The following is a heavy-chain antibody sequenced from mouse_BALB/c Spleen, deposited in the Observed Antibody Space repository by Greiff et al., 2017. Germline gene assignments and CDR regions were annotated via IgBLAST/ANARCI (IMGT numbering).Heavy chain of an antibody. D-gene: IGHD2-14*01. CDR1: GYSITSDYA. CDR3: ARSDYRYPMDY. CDR2: ISYSGST. Sequence: EVQLQESGPGLVKPSQSLSLTCTVTGYSITSDYAWNWIRQFPGNKLEWMGYISYSGSTSYNPSLKSRISITRDTSKNQFFLQLNSVTTEDTATYYCARSDYRYPMDYWGQGTSVTVSS. V-gene: IGHV3-2*02. J-gene: IGHJ4*01.